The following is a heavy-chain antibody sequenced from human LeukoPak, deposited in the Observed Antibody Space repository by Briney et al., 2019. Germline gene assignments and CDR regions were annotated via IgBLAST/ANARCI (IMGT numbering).Heavy chain of an antibody. CDR3: ARKAAGYGSGSPSGYYFDY. V-gene: IGHV1-8*01. CDR1: GYTFTSYD. J-gene: IGHJ4*02. Sequence: ASVKVSCKASGYTFTSYDINWVRQATGQGLEWMGWMNPNSGNTGYAQKFQGRVTMTSNTSTSTAYMELSSLRSEDTAVYYCARKAAGYGSGSPSGYYFDYWGQGTLVTVSS. D-gene: IGHD3-10*01. CDR2: MNPNSGNT.